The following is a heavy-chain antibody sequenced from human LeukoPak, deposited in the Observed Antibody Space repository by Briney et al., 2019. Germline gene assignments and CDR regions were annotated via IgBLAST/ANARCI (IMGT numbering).Heavy chain of an antibody. Sequence: GGSLRLSCAASGFTFSSYAMSWVRQAPGKGLEWVSAISSSGGITYYADSVKGRFTISRDNSKNTLYLQMNSLRAEDTAVYYCAKGNSNYVVDYWGQGTLVTVSS. J-gene: IGHJ4*02. CDR1: GFTFSSYA. CDR2: ISSSGGIT. CDR3: AKGNSNYVVDY. V-gene: IGHV3-23*01. D-gene: IGHD4-11*01.